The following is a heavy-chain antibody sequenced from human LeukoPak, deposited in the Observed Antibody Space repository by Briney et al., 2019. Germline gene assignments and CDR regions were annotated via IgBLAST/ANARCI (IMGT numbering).Heavy chain of an antibody. Sequence: SETLSLTCTVSGGSISSSSYYWGWIRQPPGKGLERIGSIYYSGSTYYNPSLKSRVTISVDTSKNQFSLKLSSVTAADTAVYYCARRPARLRGVIIAFDYWGQGTLVTVSS. CDR3: ARRPARLRGVIIAFDY. V-gene: IGHV4-39*01. D-gene: IGHD3-10*01. J-gene: IGHJ4*02. CDR1: GGSISSSSYY. CDR2: IYYSGST.